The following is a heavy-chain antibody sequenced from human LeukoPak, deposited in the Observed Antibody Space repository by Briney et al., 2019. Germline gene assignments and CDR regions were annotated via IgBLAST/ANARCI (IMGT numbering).Heavy chain of an antibody. CDR3: AKDPQVRYFDWPPDAFDI. J-gene: IGHJ3*02. CDR2: ISYDGSNK. CDR1: GFTFSSYA. V-gene: IGHV3-30-3*01. Sequence: PGRSLRLSCAASGFTFSSYAMHWVRQAPGKGLEWVAVISYDGSNKYYADSVKGRFTISRDNSKNTLYLQMNSLRAEDTAVYYCAKDPQVRYFDWPPDAFDIWGQGTMLTVSS. D-gene: IGHD3-9*01.